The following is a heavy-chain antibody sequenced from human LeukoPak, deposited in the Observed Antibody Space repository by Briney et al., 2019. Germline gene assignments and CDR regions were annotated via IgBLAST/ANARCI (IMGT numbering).Heavy chain of an antibody. J-gene: IGHJ5*02. CDR1: GFTFSSYW. CDR2: IKQDGSEK. D-gene: IGHD4-17*01. Sequence: WGSLRLSCAASGFTFSSYWMSWVRQAPGKGLEWVANIKQDGSEKYYVDSVKGRFTISRDNAKNSLYLQMNSLRAEDTAVYYCARHPYGDYETWFDPWGQGTLVTVSS. V-gene: IGHV3-7*03. CDR3: ARHPYGDYETWFDP.